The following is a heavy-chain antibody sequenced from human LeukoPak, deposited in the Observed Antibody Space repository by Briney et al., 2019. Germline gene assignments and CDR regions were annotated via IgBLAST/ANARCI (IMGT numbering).Heavy chain of an antibody. Sequence: PSETLSLTCTVSGGSISSSSYYWGWIRQPPGKGLEWIGSIYYSGSTYYNPSLKSRVTISVDTSKNQFSLKLSSVTAADTAVYYCVRTFYYYYYMDVWGKGTTVTVSS. CDR2: IYYSGST. D-gene: IGHD2/OR15-2a*01. V-gene: IGHV4-39*01. CDR1: GGSISSSSYY. J-gene: IGHJ6*03. CDR3: VRTFYYYYYMDV.